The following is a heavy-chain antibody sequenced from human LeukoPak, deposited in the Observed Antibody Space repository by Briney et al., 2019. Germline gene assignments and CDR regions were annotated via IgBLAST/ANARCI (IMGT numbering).Heavy chain of an antibody. CDR3: AREIRDSSGYPFWNDDAFDI. V-gene: IGHV4-59*01. D-gene: IGHD3-22*01. CDR1: GGSISSYY. Sequence: SETLSLTCTVSGGSISSYYWSWIRQPPGKGLEWIGYIYYSGSTNYNPSVKSRVTISVDTSKNQFSLKLSSVTAADTAVYYCAREIRDSSGYPFWNDDAFDIWGQGTMVTVSS. CDR2: IYYSGST. J-gene: IGHJ3*02.